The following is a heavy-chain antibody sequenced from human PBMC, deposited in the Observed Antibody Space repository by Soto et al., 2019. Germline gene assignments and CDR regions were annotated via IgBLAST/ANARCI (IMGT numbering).Heavy chain of an antibody. CDR3: ARDEGAAMGFQY. CDR1: GYTFTDSY. V-gene: IGHV1-46*01. J-gene: IGHJ4*02. CDR2: INPVGGST. D-gene: IGHD5-18*01. Sequence: QVQLVQSGAEVKEPGASVRLSCKASGYTFTDSYIHWVRQAPGQGLEWMWVINPVGGSTTYIQKFQGRVTLTRDMSTTTVHMVLSALRSDDTATYYCARDEGAAMGFQYWGQGTPVNVFS.